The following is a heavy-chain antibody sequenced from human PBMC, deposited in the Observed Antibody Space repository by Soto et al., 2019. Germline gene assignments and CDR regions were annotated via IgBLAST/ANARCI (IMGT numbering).Heavy chain of an antibody. Sequence: GASVKVSCKASGGTFSSYAISWVRQAPGQGLEWMGGIIPIFGTANYAQKFQGRVTITADESTSTAYMELSSLRSEDTAVYYCAPQRYSSGWYGGDSWGQGTLVTVSS. D-gene: IGHD6-19*01. V-gene: IGHV1-69*13. CDR2: IIPIFGTA. CDR1: GGTFSSYA. CDR3: APQRYSSGWYGGDS. J-gene: IGHJ5*02.